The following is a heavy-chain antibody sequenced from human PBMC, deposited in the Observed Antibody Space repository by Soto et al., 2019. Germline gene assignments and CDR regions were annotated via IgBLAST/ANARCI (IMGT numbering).Heavy chain of an antibody. Sequence: QVQLVQSGAEVREPGASVKVSCKASGYTFTNYGVSWVRQAPGQGLEWMGWIGGYKGNTNYAQKLQGRVTLTTDTSRSPAYMELRSLRSDETAVYYCAPHTCDTGMPSGYWGQGTLVTVSS. J-gene: IGHJ4*02. CDR3: APHTCDTGMPSGY. CDR2: IGGYKGNT. D-gene: IGHD5-18*01. CDR1: GYTFTNYG. V-gene: IGHV1-18*01.